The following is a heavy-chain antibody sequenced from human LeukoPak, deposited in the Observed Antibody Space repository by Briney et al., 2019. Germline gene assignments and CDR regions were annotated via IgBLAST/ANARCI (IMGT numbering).Heavy chain of an antibody. CDR1: GGSISGGSYY. CDR3: AASPRSGAYYMDV. Sequence: SETLSLTCTVSGGSISGGSYYWSWIRQPAGKGLEWIGRIYTSGSTNYNPSLKSRVTISVDTSKNQFSLKLSSVTAADTAVYYCAASPRSGAYYMDVWGKGTTVTVSS. J-gene: IGHJ6*03. V-gene: IGHV4-61*02. D-gene: IGHD3-10*01. CDR2: IYTSGST.